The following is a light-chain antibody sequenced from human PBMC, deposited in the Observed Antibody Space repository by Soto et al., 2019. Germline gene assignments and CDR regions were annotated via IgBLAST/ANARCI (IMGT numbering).Light chain of an antibody. CDR2: EDT. CDR1: SGTIVANY. Sequence: NFMLAQPHSVSESPGKTVTISCTGSSGTIVANYVQWYQQRPGSAPTTVIFEDTQRPSGVPDRFSGSIDRSSNSASLTISGLKTEDEADYFCQSSDSNHHVVFGGGTKLTVL. CDR3: QSSDSNHHVV. V-gene: IGLV6-57*02. J-gene: IGLJ2*01.